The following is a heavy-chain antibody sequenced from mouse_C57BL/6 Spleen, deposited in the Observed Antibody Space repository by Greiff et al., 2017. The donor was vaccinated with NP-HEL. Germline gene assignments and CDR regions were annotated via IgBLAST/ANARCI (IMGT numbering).Heavy chain of an antibody. CDR3: ARSTGSSYWYFDV. J-gene: IGHJ1*03. CDR2: IHPNSGST. Sequence: QVQLQQPGAELVKPGASVKLSCKASGYTFTSYWMHWVKQRPGQGLEWIGMIHPNSGSTNYNEKFKSKAKLTVDKSSSTAYMQRSSLTSEDSAVYYCARSTGSSYWYFDVWGTVTTVTVSS. CDR1: GYTFTSYW. V-gene: IGHV1-64*01. D-gene: IGHD1-1*01.